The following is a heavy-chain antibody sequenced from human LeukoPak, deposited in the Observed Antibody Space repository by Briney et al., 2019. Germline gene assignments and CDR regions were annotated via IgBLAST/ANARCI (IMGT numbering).Heavy chain of an antibody. CDR1: GYXFTGRY. CDR2: INPNSGGT. J-gene: IGHJ4*02. Sequence: ASVKVSCKASGYXFTGRYIHWVRQAPGQGLEWMAWINPNSGGTNSAQKFQGRVTVTRDTSISTAYMELSRLRSDDTAVYYCARGERESFEYWGQGTLVTVSS. D-gene: IGHD3-10*01. V-gene: IGHV1-2*02. CDR3: ARGERESFEY.